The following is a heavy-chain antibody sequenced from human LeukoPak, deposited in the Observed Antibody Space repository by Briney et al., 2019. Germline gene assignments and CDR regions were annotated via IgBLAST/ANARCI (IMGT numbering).Heavy chain of an antibody. CDR2: INHSGST. CDR3: ARDLYSGSYLGWFDP. CDR1: GGSFSGYY. J-gene: IGHJ5*02. V-gene: IGHV4-34*01. D-gene: IGHD1-26*01. Sequence: PSETLSLTCAVYGGSFSGYYWSWIRQPPGKGLEWIGEINHSGSTNYNPPLKSRVTISVDTSKNQFSLKLSSVTAADTAVYYCARDLYSGSYLGWFDPWGQGTLVTVSS.